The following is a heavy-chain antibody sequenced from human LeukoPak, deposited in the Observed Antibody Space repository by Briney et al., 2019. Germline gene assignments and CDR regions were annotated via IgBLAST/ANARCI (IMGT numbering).Heavy chain of an antibody. CDR2: ISSSSSYI. J-gene: IGHJ4*02. D-gene: IGHD6-13*01. V-gene: IGHV3-21*01. CDR3: ARRRQQLVWGGYYFDY. CDR1: GFTFSSYS. Sequence: GGSLRLSCAASGFTFSSYSMNWVRQAPGKGLEWVSSISSSSSYIYYADSVKGRFTISRDNAKNSLYLQMNSLRAEDTAVYYCARRRQQLVWGGYYFDYWGQGTLVTVSS.